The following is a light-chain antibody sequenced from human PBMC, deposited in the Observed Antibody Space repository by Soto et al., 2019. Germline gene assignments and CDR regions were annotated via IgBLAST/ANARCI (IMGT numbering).Light chain of an antibody. Sequence: EIVLTQSPGTLSLSAGERATLSCRASESVSAGYLAWYQQKPGQAPRLLIYGASSRATGIPDMFSGSGSGADFPLTISRLEHEDFAVYYCHQYGSSPVTFGPGTKVDIK. V-gene: IGKV3-20*01. CDR1: ESVSAGY. J-gene: IGKJ3*01. CDR3: HQYGSSPVT. CDR2: GAS.